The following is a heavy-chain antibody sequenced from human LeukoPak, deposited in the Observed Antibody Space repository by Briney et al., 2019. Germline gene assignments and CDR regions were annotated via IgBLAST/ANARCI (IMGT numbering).Heavy chain of an antibody. Sequence: SEALSLTCTVSDGSISSNSSYWGWIRQPPGKGLEWIGSIYYSGSTYYNPSLKSRVTISVDTSKNQFSLKLSSVTAADTAVYYCARREDIGAFDFWGQGTMVTVSS. J-gene: IGHJ3*01. CDR3: ARREDIGAFDF. D-gene: IGHD2-15*01. CDR2: IYYSGST. V-gene: IGHV4-39*01. CDR1: DGSISSNSSY.